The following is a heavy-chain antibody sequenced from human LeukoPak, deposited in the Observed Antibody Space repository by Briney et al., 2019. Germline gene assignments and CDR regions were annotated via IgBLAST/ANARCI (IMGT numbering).Heavy chain of an antibody. CDR1: GYTFTSYG. CDR3: ARVAAAASDAFDI. V-gene: IGHV1-69*04. J-gene: IGHJ3*02. D-gene: IGHD6-13*01. CDR2: IIPILGIA. Sequence: GASVKVSCKASGYTFTSYGISWVRQAPGQGLEWMGRIIPILGIANYAQKLQGRVTITADKSTSTAYMELSSLRSEDTAVYYCARVAAAASDAFDIWGQGTMVTVSS.